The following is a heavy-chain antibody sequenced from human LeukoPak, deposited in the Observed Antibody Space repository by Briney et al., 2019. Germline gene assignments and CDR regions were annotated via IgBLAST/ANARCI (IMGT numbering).Heavy chain of an antibody. CDR1: GFTFSSYA. CDR2: ISGSGGST. Sequence: GGSLRLSCAASGFTFSSYAMSWVRQAPGKGLEWVSAISGSGGSTYYADSVKGRFTISRDNSKNTLYLQMNSLRAEDTAVYYCARDSSSWSAGYYYYAMDVWGQGTTVTVSS. V-gene: IGHV3-23*01. CDR3: ARDSSSWSAGYYYYAMDV. D-gene: IGHD6-13*01. J-gene: IGHJ6*02.